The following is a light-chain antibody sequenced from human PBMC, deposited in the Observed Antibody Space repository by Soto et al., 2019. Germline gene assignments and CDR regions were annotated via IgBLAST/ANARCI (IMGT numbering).Light chain of an antibody. J-gene: IGKJ4*01. CDR2: DAS. CDR1: QSVANNY. CDR3: EQYGSTPLT. V-gene: IGKV3-20*01. Sequence: EIVLTQSPGTLSLSPGERATLSCRASQSVANNYLAWYQQKPGQAPRFLIYDASSRATGIPDRFSGSGSGKDFTLIISRLEPEDFAVYYCEQYGSTPLTFGGGTKVDIK.